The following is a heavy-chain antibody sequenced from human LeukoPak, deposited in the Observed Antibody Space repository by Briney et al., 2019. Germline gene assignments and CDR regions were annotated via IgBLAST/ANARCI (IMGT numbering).Heavy chain of an antibody. CDR2: IYHSGST. CDR3: ARVKYYYGSGSYTYDC. D-gene: IGHD3-10*01. V-gene: IGHV4-4*01. J-gene: IGHJ4*02. CDR1: GGSISSSNW. Sequence: SGTLSLTCAVSGGSISSSNWWSWVRQPPGKGLEWIGEIYHSGSTNYNPSLKSRVTISVDKSKNQFSLKLSSVTAADTAVYCCARVKYYYGSGSYTYDCWGQGTLVTVSS.